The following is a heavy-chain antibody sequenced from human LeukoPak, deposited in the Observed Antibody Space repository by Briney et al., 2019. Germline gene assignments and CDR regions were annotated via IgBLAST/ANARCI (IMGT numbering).Heavy chain of an antibody. CDR1: GFTFSSYG. CDR3: VTSWELPTYYFDY. J-gene: IGHJ4*02. CDR2: ISGSGGST. V-gene: IGHV3-23*01. D-gene: IGHD3-10*01. Sequence: GGSLRLSCAASGFTFSSYGMSWVRQAPGKGLEWVSAISGSGGSTYYADSVKGRFTISRDNSKNTLYLQMNSLRAEDTAVYYCVTSWELPTYYFDYWGQGALVTVSS.